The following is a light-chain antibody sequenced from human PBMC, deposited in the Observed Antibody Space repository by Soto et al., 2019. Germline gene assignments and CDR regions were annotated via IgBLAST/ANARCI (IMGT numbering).Light chain of an antibody. J-gene: IGLJ2*01. CDR3: TSWTTSTTMI. V-gene: IGLV2-14*03. CDR1: SSDIGAYNF. CDR2: DVN. Sequence: QSALTQPASVSGSPGQSITISCTGTSSDIGAYNFVSWYQQHPGKAPKLMLYDVNIGPSGVSNRFSGSKSGNTASLTISGLQAEDEADYYCTSWTTSTTMIFGGGTQLTVL.